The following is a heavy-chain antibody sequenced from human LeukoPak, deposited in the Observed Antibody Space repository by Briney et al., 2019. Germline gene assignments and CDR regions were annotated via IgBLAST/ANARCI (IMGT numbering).Heavy chain of an antibody. CDR3: ARDRAGVFGVVIIDY. J-gene: IGHJ4*02. CDR1: GGSISSYY. D-gene: IGHD3-3*01. Sequence: PSETLSLTCTVSGGSISSYYWSWTRQPAGKGLEWIGRIYTSGNTNYNPSLKSRVTMSVDTSNNQFSLKLSSVTAADTAVYYCARDRAGVFGVVIIDYWGQGTLVTVSS. V-gene: IGHV4-4*07. CDR2: IYTSGNT.